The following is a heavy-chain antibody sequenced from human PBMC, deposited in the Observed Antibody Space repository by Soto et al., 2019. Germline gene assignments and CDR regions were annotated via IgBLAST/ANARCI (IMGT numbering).Heavy chain of an antibody. CDR1: GYPFTTYY. CDR3: ATDDYGICPY. J-gene: IGHJ4*02. V-gene: IGHV1-2*02. D-gene: IGHD3-10*01. Sequence: HVQLVQSGTEVKKPGASVMVSCMVSGYPFTTYYIHWVRQAPGQGLEWMGWIDPRSGGTVYEQQLQGRVTMTRDTSSSTVYMDLSGLTADDTALYYCATDDYGICPYWGQGSLVTVSS. CDR2: IDPRSGGT.